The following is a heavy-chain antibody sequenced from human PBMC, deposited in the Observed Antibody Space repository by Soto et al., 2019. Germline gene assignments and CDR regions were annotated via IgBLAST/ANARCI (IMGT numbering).Heavy chain of an antibody. J-gene: IGHJ3*02. CDR1: GFSLSNSGVA. CDR3: ALQPKTYYYDNSGHDGFHI. D-gene: IGHD3-22*01. Sequence: QITLKESGPTLVRPTQTLTLTCTLSGFSLSNSGVAVGWIRQPPGKALEWLALIYWDDDKRYSPSLKSRLTITMDTFTNQVVLTMSNMDPVDTGTYYCALQPKTYYYDNSGHDGFHIWGQGTMVTVSS. V-gene: IGHV2-5*02. CDR2: IYWDDDK.